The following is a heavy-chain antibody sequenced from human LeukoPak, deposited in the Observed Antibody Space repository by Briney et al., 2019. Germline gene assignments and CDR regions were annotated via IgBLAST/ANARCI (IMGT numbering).Heavy chain of an antibody. CDR1: GFTFSSYG. J-gene: IGHJ4*02. Sequence: KSGGSLRLSCAASGFTFSSYGMHWVRQAPGKGLEWVAVISYDGSNKYYADSVKGRFTISRDNSKNTLYLQMNSLRAEDTAVYYCAKPYGDYCYFDYWGQGTLVTVSS. V-gene: IGHV3-30*18. CDR2: ISYDGSNK. D-gene: IGHD4-17*01. CDR3: AKPYGDYCYFDY.